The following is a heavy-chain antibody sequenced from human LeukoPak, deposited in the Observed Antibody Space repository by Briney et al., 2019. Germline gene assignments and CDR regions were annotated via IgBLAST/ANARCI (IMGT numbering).Heavy chain of an antibody. CDR1: GYTFTGYY. CDR3: ARDLSGSYLFDY. D-gene: IGHD1-26*01. V-gene: IGHV1-2*02. J-gene: IGHJ4*02. CDR2: INPTSGGT. Sequence: ASVKVSCKASGYTFTGYYMHWVRQAPGQGLEWRGWINPTSGGTNYAQKFQGRVTMTRDTSISTAYMELSRLRSDDTAVYYCARDLSGSYLFDYWGQGTLVTVSS.